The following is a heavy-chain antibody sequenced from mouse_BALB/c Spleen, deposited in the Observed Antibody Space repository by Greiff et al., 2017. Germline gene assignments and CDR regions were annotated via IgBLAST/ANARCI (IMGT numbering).Heavy chain of an antibody. Sequence: DVKLVESGPGLVKPSQSLSLTCTVTGYSITSDYAWNWIRQFPGNKLEWMGYISYSGSTSYNPSLKSRISITRDTSKNQFFLQLNSVTTEDTATYYCALYGSSLDYWGQGTTLTVSS. CDR1: GYSITSDYA. D-gene: IGHD1-1*01. V-gene: IGHV3-2*02. J-gene: IGHJ2*01. CDR3: ALYGSSLDY. CDR2: ISYSGST.